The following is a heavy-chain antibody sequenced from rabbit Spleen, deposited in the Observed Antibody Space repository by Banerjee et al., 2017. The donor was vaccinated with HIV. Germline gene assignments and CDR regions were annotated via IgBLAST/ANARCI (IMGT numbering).Heavy chain of an antibody. J-gene: IGHJ6*01. D-gene: IGHD7-1*01. CDR2: IDPVFGIT. V-gene: IGHV1S47*01. CDR1: GFDFSSYG. Sequence: QEQLVESGGGLVQPGGSLKLSCKASGFDFSSYGVSWVRQAPGKGLEWIGYIDPVFGITNDANSVKGRFTISRHNAQNTLYLQMTSLTVADTATYFCARDTGTSFSTYGMDLWGPGTLVTVS. CDR3: ARDTGTSFSTYGMDL.